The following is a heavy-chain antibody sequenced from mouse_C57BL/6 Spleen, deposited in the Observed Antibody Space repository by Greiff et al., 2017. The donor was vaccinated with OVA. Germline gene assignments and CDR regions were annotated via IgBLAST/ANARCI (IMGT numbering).Heavy chain of an antibody. J-gene: IGHJ4*01. Sequence: QVQLQQPGAELVMPGASVKLSCKASGYTFTSYWMHWVKQRPGQGLEWIGEIDPSDSYTNYNQKFKGKSTLTVDKSSSTAYMQLSSLTSEDSAVYYCARGGLRRDAMDYWGQGTSVTVSS. D-gene: IGHD2-2*01. CDR2: IDPSDSYT. CDR1: GYTFTSYW. V-gene: IGHV1-69*01. CDR3: ARGGLRRDAMDY.